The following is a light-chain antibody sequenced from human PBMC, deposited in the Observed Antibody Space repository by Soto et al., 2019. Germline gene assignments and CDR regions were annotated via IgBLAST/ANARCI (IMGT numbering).Light chain of an antibody. CDR2: AAS. J-gene: IGKJ1*01. V-gene: IGKV1-17*01. CDR3: LQHSTYPLT. Sequence: DSQMTQFPSSLSASVGDRVTITCLSSQGIRNDLAWYQQKPGKAPKRLIYAASSLQSGVPSRFSGSGSLTEFTLAISSLQPEDFATFCCLQHSTYPLTFGQGTKVEIK. CDR1: QGIRND.